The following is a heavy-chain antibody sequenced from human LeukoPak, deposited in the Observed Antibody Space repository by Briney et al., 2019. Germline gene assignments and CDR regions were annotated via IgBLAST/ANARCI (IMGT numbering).Heavy chain of an antibody. CDR2: ISGSGGET. CDR1: GFTLRSYA. V-gene: IGHV3-23*01. CDR3: AKENPHNDY. J-gene: IGHJ4*02. Sequence: GGSLRLSCVASGFTLRSYAMSWVRQAPGKGLEWVSAISGSGGETYYAESVKGRFTISRDNSKNTLYMQMNSLRAEDTALYYCAKENPHNDYWGQGTLVTVSS.